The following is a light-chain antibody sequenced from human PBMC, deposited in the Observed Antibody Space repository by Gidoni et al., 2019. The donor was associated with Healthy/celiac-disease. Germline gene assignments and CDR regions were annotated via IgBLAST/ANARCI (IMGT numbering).Light chain of an antibody. CDR1: QSISSW. Sequence: DIQMTQSPSTLSASVGDRVTITCRASQSISSWLAWYQQKPGEATKLLIYKASSLESGVPSRFSGSGSGTEFTLTISSLQPDDFATYYCQQYNRKGTFGQGTKVEIK. CDR3: QQYNRKGT. CDR2: KAS. J-gene: IGKJ1*01. V-gene: IGKV1-5*03.